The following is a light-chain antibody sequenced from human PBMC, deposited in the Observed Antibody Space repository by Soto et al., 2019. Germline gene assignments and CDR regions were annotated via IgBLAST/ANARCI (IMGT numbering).Light chain of an antibody. Sequence: QSALTQPASVSGSPGQSITISCTGTSSDVGGYNYVSWYQQHPGKAPKLMIYDVSNRPSGVSNRFSGSKSGNTASLTISGLQAEDESDYYSSSYTSNTTPCHVFGPGTEVT. J-gene: IGLJ1*01. CDR1: SSDVGGYNY. V-gene: IGLV2-14*01. CDR2: DVS. CDR3: SSYTSNTTPCHV.